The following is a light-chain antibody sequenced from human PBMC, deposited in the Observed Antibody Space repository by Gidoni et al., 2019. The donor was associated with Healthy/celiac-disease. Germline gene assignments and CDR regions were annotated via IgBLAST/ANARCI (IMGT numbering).Light chain of an antibody. J-gene: IGLJ2*01. CDR3: AAWDDSLNGVV. CDR2: SNN. CDR1: RSNIGRNT. Sequence: QSVLTQPPPASGTPGPRVTRSCSGTRSNIGRNTVHWYQQLPGTAPKLLIYSNNQLPSGVPDRFSGSKSGTSASLAISGLQSEDEADYYCAAWDDSLNGVVFGGGTKLTVL. V-gene: IGLV1-44*01.